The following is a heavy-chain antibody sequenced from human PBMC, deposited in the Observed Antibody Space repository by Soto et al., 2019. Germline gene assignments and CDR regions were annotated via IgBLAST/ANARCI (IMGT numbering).Heavy chain of an antibody. CDR3: ARVYGDYGGYYYYMDV. CDR2: IYSGGST. J-gene: IGHJ6*03. CDR1: GFTVSSNY. V-gene: IGHV3-53*04. Sequence: GGSLRLSCAASGFTVSSNYMSWVRQAPGKGLEWVSVIYSGGSTYYADSVKGRFTISRHNSKNTLYLQMNSLRAEDTAVYYCARVYGDYGGYYYYMDVWGKGTTVTVSS. D-gene: IGHD4-17*01.